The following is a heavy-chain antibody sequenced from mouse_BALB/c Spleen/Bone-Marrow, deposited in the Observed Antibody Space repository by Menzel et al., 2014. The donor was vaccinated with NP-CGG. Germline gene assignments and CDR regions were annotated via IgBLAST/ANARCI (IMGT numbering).Heavy chain of an antibody. CDR3: ATYYRYDRRFAY. CDR1: GFNIKDTY. D-gene: IGHD2-14*01. Sequence: VQLQQPGAELAKPGASVKLSCTASGFNIKDTYMHWVKQRPEQGLEWIGRIDPANGNTKYDPKFQGKATITADTSSNTAXLQLSSLTSEDTAVYYCATYYRYDRRFAYWGQGTLVNVSA. J-gene: IGHJ3*01. V-gene: IGHV14-3*02. CDR2: IDPANGNT.